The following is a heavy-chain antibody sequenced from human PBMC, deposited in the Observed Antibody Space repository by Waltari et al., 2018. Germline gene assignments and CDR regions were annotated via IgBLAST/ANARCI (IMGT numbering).Heavy chain of an antibody. J-gene: IGHJ4*02. CDR2: INSRGTST. CDR3: AKEESPNDY. CDR1: GFTFSNSA. V-gene: IGHV3-23*01. Sequence: EVQLLESGGGLVQPGGSLRLSCAVSGFTFSNSAMTWVRQAPGKGLEWVSSINSRGTSTFYADSVKGRFTISRDNSKNTLYLQMNSLRAEDTAVYYCAKEESPNDYWGQGTLVTVSS.